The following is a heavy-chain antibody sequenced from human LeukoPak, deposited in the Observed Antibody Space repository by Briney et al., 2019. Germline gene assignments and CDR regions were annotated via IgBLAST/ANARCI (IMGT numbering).Heavy chain of an antibody. CDR3: ARSNSYVNWFDP. CDR1: GGSISSNNYY. Sequence: SETLSLTCTVSGGSISSNNYYWGWIRQPPGKGLEWLGSIYYSGSTYYNPSLKSRVTISVDTSKNQFSLKLSSVTAADTAVYYCARSNSYVNWFDPWGQGTLVTASS. CDR2: IYYSGST. J-gene: IGHJ5*02. V-gene: IGHV4-39*01. D-gene: IGHD4-23*01.